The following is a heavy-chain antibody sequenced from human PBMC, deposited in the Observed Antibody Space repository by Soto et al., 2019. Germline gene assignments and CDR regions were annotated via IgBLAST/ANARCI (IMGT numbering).Heavy chain of an antibody. Sequence: QVQLVESGGGVVQPGRSLRLSCAASGFTFSSYGMHWVRQAPGKGLEWVAVISYDGSNKYYADSVKGRFTISRDNSKNTLYLQMNSLRAEDTAVYYCATTPVSPYGDYFDYWGQGTLVTVSS. CDR3: ATTPVSPYGDYFDY. CDR2: ISYDGSNK. V-gene: IGHV3-30*03. D-gene: IGHD4-17*01. CDR1: GFTFSSYG. J-gene: IGHJ4*02.